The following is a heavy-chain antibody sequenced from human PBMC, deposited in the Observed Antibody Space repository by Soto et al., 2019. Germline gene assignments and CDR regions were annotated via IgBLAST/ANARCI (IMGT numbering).Heavy chain of an antibody. V-gene: IGHV1-3*01. J-gene: IGHJ4*02. CDR1: GYTFTSYG. D-gene: IGHD6-19*01. Sequence: GASVKVSCKASGYTFTSYGMHWVRQAPGQRLEWMGWINAGNGNTKYSQKFQGRVTITRDTSASTAYMELSSLRSEDTAVYYCARAPSPPNIAVAGLIDYWGQGTLVSVSS. CDR2: INAGNGNT. CDR3: ARAPSPPNIAVAGLIDY.